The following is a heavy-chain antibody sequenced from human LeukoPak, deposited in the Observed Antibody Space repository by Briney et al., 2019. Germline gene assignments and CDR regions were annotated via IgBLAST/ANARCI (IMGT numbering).Heavy chain of an antibody. V-gene: IGHV1-2*06. Sequence: ASAKVSCKAAGYTFTGYYMFWVRQAPGQGLEWMGRLNPNSGGTNYAQQFQGRVTMTRDTSISTAYMELSRLRSDDTAVYYCARGYCSGGSCYSVENWFDPWGQGTLVTVSS. CDR3: ARGYCSGGSCYSVENWFDP. J-gene: IGHJ5*02. CDR2: LNPNSGGT. D-gene: IGHD2-15*01. CDR1: GYTFTGYY.